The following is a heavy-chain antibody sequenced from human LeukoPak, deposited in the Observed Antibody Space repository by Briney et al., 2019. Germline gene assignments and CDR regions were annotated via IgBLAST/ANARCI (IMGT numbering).Heavy chain of an antibody. D-gene: IGHD2-2*02. CDR3: ARGYCSSTSCYSIAAAGTLDY. Sequence: ASVKVSCKASGYTFTGYYMHWVRQAPGQGLEWMGWINPNSGGTNYAQKFQGRVTMTRDTSISTAYMELSRLRSDDTAVYYRARGYCSSTSCYSIAAAGTLDYWGQGTLVTVSS. V-gene: IGHV1-2*02. CDR1: GYTFTGYY. CDR2: INPNSGGT. J-gene: IGHJ4*02.